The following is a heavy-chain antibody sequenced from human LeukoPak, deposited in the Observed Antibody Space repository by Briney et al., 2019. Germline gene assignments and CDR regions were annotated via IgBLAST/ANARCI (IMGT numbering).Heavy chain of an antibody. CDR3: AKVSELLWFGELLYFDY. Sequence: TGGSLRLSCAASGFDVSINYMNWIRQSPEKGLEWVSIIHNDGSTYYADSVKGRFTVSRDNSKNTVSLQMDSLRVDDTAVYFCAKVSELLWFGELLYFDYWGQGTLVTVSS. CDR2: IHNDGST. V-gene: IGHV3-66*01. J-gene: IGHJ4*02. D-gene: IGHD3-10*01. CDR1: GFDVSINY.